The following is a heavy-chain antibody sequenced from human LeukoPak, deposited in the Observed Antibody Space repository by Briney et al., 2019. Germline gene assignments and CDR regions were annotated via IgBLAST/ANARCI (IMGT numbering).Heavy chain of an antibody. J-gene: IGHJ4*02. CDR2: ISSSGRTI. Sequence: GGSLRLSCAASGFTFSSYEMNWVRQAPGKGLEWVSYISSSGRTISYADSVKGRFTISRDNSKNTLYLQMNSLRAEDTAVYYCAKDDSSGSYGSYFDYWGQGTLVTVSS. D-gene: IGHD1-26*01. V-gene: IGHV3-48*03. CDR1: GFTFSSYE. CDR3: AKDDSSGSYGSYFDY.